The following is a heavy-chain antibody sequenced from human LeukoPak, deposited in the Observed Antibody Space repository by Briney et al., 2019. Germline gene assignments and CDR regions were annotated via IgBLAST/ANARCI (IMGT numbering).Heavy chain of an antibody. CDR1: GYTFASYG. Sequence: GASVKVSCKDSGYTFASYGISWVRQAPGQGLEWMGWISAYNDNTKYAQNLQGRVTLTTDTSTSTAYMELRSLTSDDTALYYCARDTARITTPGGPDYWGQGTLVTVSS. D-gene: IGHD6-13*01. V-gene: IGHV1-18*01. CDR2: ISAYNDNT. J-gene: IGHJ4*02. CDR3: ARDTARITTPGGPDY.